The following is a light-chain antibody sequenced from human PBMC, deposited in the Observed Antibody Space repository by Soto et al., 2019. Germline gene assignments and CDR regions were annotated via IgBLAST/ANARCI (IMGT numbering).Light chain of an antibody. CDR3: QQYSSSRA. V-gene: IGKV3-20*01. CDR1: QSVSSSY. J-gene: IGKJ1*01. Sequence: EIVLTQSPGTLSLSPGERAILSCRASQSVSSSYLAWYQQKPGQAPRLLIYGVTNRATGIPDRFSGSGSGTDFTLTISRLEPEDFAVYYCQQYSSSRAFDQGTKVEIK. CDR2: GVT.